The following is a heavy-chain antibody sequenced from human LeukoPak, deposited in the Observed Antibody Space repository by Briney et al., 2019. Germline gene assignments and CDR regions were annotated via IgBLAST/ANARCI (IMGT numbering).Heavy chain of an antibody. V-gene: IGHV3-23*01. CDR3: AQANTTDRGVNFDY. CDR1: GLTFSSSA. D-gene: IGHD3-10*01. J-gene: IGHJ4*02. Sequence: GGSLRLSCAASGLTFSSSAISWVRQAPGKGLEWLSTINGDGGGDTTYYADSLKGRFTISRDTSKNTLFLQMSSLRPEDTALYYCAQANTTDRGVNFDYWGQGTLVTVSS. CDR2: INGDGGGDTT.